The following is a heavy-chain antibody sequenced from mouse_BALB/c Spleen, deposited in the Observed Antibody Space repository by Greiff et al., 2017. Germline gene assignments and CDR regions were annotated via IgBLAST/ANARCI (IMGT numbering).Heavy chain of an antibody. CDR1: GYTFTDYN. D-gene: IGHD1-2*01. CDR2: INPNNGGT. Sequence: DVKLQESGPELVKPGASVKIPCKASGYTFTDYNMDWVKQSHGKSLEWIGDINPNNGGTIYNQKFKGKATLTVDKSSSTAYMELRSLTSEDTAVYYCARRVLRLGYFDVWGAGTTVTVSS. V-gene: IGHV1-18*01. J-gene: IGHJ1*01. CDR3: ARRVLRLGYFDV.